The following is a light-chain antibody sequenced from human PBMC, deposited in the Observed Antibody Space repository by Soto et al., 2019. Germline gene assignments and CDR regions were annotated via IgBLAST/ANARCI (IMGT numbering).Light chain of an antibody. J-gene: IGLJ2*01. CDR1: SSDVGGYNY. CDR2: DVS. CDR3: CSYAGTYTYVV. V-gene: IGLV2-11*01. Sequence: ALTQPRSVSGSPGQSVTISCTGTSSDVGGYNYVSWYRQHPGKAPKLMIYDVSKRPSGVPDRFSGSKSGNTASLTISGLQADDEADYYCCSYAGTYTYVVFGGGTKLTVL.